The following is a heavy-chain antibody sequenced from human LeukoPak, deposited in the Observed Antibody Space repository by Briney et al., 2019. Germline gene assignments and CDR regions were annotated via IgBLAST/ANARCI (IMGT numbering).Heavy chain of an antibody. Sequence: GGSLRLSCTASGFTVSHNYMHWVRQAPGKGPEWISYVMSGRGSTNYADSVKGRFTISRDNAKNSVALQLDGLRADDTAVYFCARERRGSYYAFESWGQGTLVTVSS. J-gene: IGHJ4*02. CDR1: GFTVSHNY. V-gene: IGHV3-11*05. D-gene: IGHD3-16*01. CDR3: ARERRGSYYAFES. CDR2: VMSGRGST.